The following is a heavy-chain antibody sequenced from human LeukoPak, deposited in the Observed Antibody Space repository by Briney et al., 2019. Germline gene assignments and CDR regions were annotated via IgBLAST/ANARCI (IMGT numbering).Heavy chain of an antibody. D-gene: IGHD6-6*01. CDR2: IYTSGST. J-gene: IGHJ4*02. CDR3: ARDLGVSRSRRALGY. CDR1: GFSVSSYY. V-gene: IGHV4-4*07. Sequence: SETLCLTCAASGFSVSSYYRSWIRQPAGKGLEWVGRIYTSGSTNYNPSLKSRVTMSVDTSKNQFSLKLSSVTAADTAVYYCARDLGVSRSRRALGYWGQGTLVTVSS.